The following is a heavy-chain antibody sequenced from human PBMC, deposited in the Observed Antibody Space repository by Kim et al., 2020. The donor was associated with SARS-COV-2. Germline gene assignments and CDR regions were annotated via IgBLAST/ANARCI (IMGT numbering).Heavy chain of an antibody. CDR2: ISHGGGTT. Sequence: GGSLRLSCTVSGFNFRSYYMAWVRQAPGKGLEWVADISHGGGTTKYLDSVEGRFTISRDNAKNSLYLEMNSLRVEDTAVYYCVSDGFSTNWSLDCWGQGTLVSVSS. CDR1: GFNFRSYY. CDR3: VSDGFSTNWSLDC. D-gene: IGHD3-3*01. V-gene: IGHV3-7*01. J-gene: IGHJ4*02.